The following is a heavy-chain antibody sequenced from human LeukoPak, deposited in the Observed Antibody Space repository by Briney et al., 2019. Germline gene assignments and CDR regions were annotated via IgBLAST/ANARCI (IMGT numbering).Heavy chain of an antibody. CDR1: GFTFSSYA. V-gene: IGHV3-30*14. J-gene: IGHJ4*02. CDR3: ARMSGDGHNFMSY. CDR2: ISYDGSNK. D-gene: IGHD3-3*01. Sequence: GGSLRLSCAASGFTFSSYAMHWVRQAPGKGLEWVAVISYDGSNKYYADSVKGRFTISRDISKNMLYLQINSLRAEDTAVYYCARMSGDGHNFMSYWGQGTLVTVS.